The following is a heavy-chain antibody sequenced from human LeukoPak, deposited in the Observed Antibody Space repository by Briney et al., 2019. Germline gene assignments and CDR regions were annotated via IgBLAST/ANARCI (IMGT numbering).Heavy chain of an antibody. Sequence: GGSLRLSCAASGFTFSSYGMCWVRQAPGKGLEWVSGVSGSGGSTYYADSVKGRFTISRDNSKNTLYLQMNSLRAEDTAVYYCAKGGTGSGSLNYMDVWGKGTTVTISS. D-gene: IGHD3-10*01. V-gene: IGHV3-23*01. J-gene: IGHJ6*03. CDR3: AKGGTGSGSLNYMDV. CDR2: VSGSGGST. CDR1: GFTFSSYG.